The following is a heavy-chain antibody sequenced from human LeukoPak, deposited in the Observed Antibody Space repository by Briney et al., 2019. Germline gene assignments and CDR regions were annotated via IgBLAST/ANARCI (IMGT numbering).Heavy chain of an antibody. CDR1: GFTFTTYW. J-gene: IGHJ5*01. Sequence: GGPLRLSCAASGFTFTTYWMSWVRQTPEKGLEWVANIKEDGSRDYYVDSVKGRFTISRDNAKNLLYLQMKSLRAEDTATYYCARDGGGYDSWGQGTLVTVSS. V-gene: IGHV3-7*01. CDR3: ARDGGGYDS. CDR2: IKEDGSRD. D-gene: IGHD5-24*01.